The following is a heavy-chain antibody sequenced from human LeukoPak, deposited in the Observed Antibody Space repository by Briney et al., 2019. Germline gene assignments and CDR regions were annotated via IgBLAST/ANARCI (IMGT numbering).Heavy chain of an antibody. V-gene: IGHV3-74*01. D-gene: IGHD4-17*01. Sequence: GGSLRLSCAASGFTFSSYWLHWVRQAPGKGLVWVSRINSDGSSTSYADSVKGRFTISRDNAKNTLYLQMNSLRAEDTAVYYCARVSTTVTLCDQWGQGTLVAVSS. J-gene: IGHJ4*02. CDR3: ARVSTTVTLCDQ. CDR1: GFTFSSYW. CDR2: INSDGSST.